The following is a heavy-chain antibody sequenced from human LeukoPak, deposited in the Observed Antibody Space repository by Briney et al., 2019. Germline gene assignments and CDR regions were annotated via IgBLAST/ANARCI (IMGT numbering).Heavy chain of an antibody. Sequence: GGSLRLSCAASGFTFSSYAMSWVRQAPGKGLEWVGRIRSKSNNYATAYAASVKGRFTTSRDDSKNMAYLQMNSLKTEDTAVYYCTVNYCSGGSCYMLWGQGTLVTVSS. CDR1: GFTFSSYA. D-gene: IGHD2-15*01. CDR2: IRSKSNNYAT. V-gene: IGHV3-73*01. CDR3: TVNYCSGGSCYML. J-gene: IGHJ4*02.